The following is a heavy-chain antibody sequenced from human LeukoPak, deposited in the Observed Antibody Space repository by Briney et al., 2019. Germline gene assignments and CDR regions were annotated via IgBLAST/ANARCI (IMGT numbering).Heavy chain of an antibody. V-gene: IGHV4-59*01. Sequence: SETLSLTCTVSGGSISGYYWSWIRQPPGQGLEWIGYIYYSGSTHYNPSLRSRVTMSVDTSRNQFSLKLSSVTAADTAVYYCARPFHRPEAWYFHYWGQGTLVTVSS. CDR1: GGSISGYY. J-gene: IGHJ4*02. CDR3: ARPFHRPEAWYFHY. D-gene: IGHD1-1*01. CDR2: IYYSGST.